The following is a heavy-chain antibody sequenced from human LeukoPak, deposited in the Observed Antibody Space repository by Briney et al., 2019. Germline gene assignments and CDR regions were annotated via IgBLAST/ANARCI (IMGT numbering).Heavy chain of an antibody. CDR2: ISYDGSNE. Sequence: GGSLRLSCAASGFTFSSYAMHWVRQAPGKGLEWVAVISYDGSNEYYADSVKGRFTISRDNSKNTLYLQMNSLRAEDTAVYYCARNGIYQLHWVWFDPWGQGTLVTVSS. V-gene: IGHV3-30-3*01. D-gene: IGHD2-2*01. J-gene: IGHJ5*02. CDR1: GFTFSSYA. CDR3: ARNGIYQLHWVWFDP.